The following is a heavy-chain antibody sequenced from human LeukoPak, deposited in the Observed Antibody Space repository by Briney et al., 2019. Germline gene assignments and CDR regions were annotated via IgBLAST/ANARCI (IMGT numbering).Heavy chain of an antibody. J-gene: IGHJ4*02. Sequence: ASVKVSCKASGYSFTRYSMNWVRQAPGQGLEWMGWINTKTGNPAYAQGFTGRFVFSLDTSVSTAYLQISSLKAEDTAVYYCVQDTATDVFDYWGQGTLVTVSS. CDR1: GYSFTRYS. V-gene: IGHV7-4-1*02. CDR3: VQDTATDVFDY. CDR2: INTKTGNP. D-gene: IGHD5-18*01.